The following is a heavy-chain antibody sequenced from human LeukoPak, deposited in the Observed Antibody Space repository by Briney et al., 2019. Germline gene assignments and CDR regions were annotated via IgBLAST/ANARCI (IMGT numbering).Heavy chain of an antibody. CDR2: IYPGDSDT. CDR3: ARQGAAGKYYYSYMDV. V-gene: IGHV5-51*01. Sequence: GESLKISCEGSGYSFASYWIGWVRQMPGKGLEWMGIIYPGDSDTRYSPSFQGQVTISADKSINTAYLEWSSLKASDTAIYYCARQGAAGKYYYSYMDVWGKGTTVTVSS. CDR1: GYSFASYW. J-gene: IGHJ6*03. D-gene: IGHD6-13*01.